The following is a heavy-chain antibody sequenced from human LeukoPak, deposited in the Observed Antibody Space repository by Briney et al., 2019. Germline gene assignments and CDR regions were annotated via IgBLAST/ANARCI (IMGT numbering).Heavy chain of an antibody. CDR3: AREVSRWPYYFDY. V-gene: IGHV4-59*12. CDR1: GGSISSYY. CDR2: IYYSGST. J-gene: IGHJ4*02. Sequence: PSETLSLTCTVSGGSISSYYWSWIRQPPGKGLEWIGYIYYSGSTYYNPSLKSRVTISVGTSKNQFSLKLSSVTAADTAVYYCAREVSRWPYYFDYWGQGTLVTVSS. D-gene: IGHD4-23*01.